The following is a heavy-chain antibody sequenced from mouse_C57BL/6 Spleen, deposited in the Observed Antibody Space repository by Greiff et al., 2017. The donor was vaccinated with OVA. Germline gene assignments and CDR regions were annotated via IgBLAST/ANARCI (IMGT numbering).Heavy chain of an antibody. Sequence: EVHLVESGGGLVKPGGSLKLSCAASGFTFSDYGMHWVRQAPEKGLEWVAYISSGSSTIYYADTVKGRFTISRDNAKNTLFLQMTSLRSEDTAMYYCAKSRWLKGFDYWGQGTTLTVSS. D-gene: IGHD2-3*01. CDR3: AKSRWLKGFDY. J-gene: IGHJ2*01. CDR2: ISSGSSTI. CDR1: GFTFSDYG. V-gene: IGHV5-17*01.